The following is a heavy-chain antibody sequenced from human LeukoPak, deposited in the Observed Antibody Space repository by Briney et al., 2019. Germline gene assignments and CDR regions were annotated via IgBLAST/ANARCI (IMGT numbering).Heavy chain of an antibody. V-gene: IGHV3-48*04. CDR2: ISSSSSPI. D-gene: IGHD1-26*01. Sequence: GGSLRLSCAASGFTFSSYSMNWVRQAPGKGLEWVSYISSSSSPIYYADSVKGRFTISRDNAKNSLYLQMNSLRVEDTAVYYCARVRGSYRVDYWGQGALVIVSS. CDR3: ARVRGSYRVDY. CDR1: GFTFSSYS. J-gene: IGHJ4*02.